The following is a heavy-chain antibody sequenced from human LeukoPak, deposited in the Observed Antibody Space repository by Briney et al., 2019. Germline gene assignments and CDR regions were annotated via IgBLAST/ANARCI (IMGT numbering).Heavy chain of an antibody. Sequence: SETLSLTCTVSGGSISSSYWSWIRQPPGKGLEWIGYIYYSGSTNYNPSLKSRVTISVDTSKNQFSLKVSSVTAADTAVYYCAKYVGTVTTSDAFDIWGQGTMVTVSS. CDR1: GGSISSSY. CDR3: AKYVGTVTTSDAFDI. V-gene: IGHV4-59*01. D-gene: IGHD4-11*01. J-gene: IGHJ3*02. CDR2: IYYSGST.